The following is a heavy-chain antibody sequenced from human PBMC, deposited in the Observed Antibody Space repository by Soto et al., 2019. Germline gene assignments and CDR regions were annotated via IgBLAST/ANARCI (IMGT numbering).Heavy chain of an antibody. CDR1: GFTVDNNY. D-gene: IGHD6-13*01. CDR2: IYPGYST. CDR3: ARAGTSSSWNYFNY. J-gene: IGHJ4*02. Sequence: PGGSLRLSCAASGFTVDNNYMSWVRQAPGKGLEWVSIIYPGYSTYYADSVKGRFTISRDNSKNTLYLQMNSLRAEDTAVYYCARAGTSSSWNYFNYWGPGTLVTVSS. V-gene: IGHV3-53*01.